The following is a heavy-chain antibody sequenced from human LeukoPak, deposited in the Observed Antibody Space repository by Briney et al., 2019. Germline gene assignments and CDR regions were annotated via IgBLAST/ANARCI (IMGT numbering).Heavy chain of an antibody. CDR3: AREQIYSSSWVDP. CDR2: ISSSSSYI. J-gene: IGHJ5*02. Sequence: PGGSLRLSCAASGFTFSSYSMNWVRQAPGKGLEWVSSISSSSSYIYYADSMKGRFTISRDNAKNSLYLQMNSLRAEDTAVYYCAREQIYSSSWVDPWGQGTLVTVSS. V-gene: IGHV3-21*01. CDR1: GFTFSSYS. D-gene: IGHD6-13*01.